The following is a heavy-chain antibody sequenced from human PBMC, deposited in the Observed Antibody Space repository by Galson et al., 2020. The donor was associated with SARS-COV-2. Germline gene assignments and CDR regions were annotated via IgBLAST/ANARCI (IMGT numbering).Heavy chain of an antibody. V-gene: IGHV5-10-1*01. CDR3: ARHLAGDPGAFDI. J-gene: IGHJ3*02. D-gene: IGHD7-27*01. CDR2: ISTSDSYT. Sequence: DSVKVSCKGSGYSFTSYWISWVRQMPGKGPEWMGRISTSDSYTNYSPSSQGHVTISADQSISTAYLQWSSLKASDTAMYYCARHLAGDPGAFDIWGQGTMVTVSS. CDR1: GYSFTSYW.